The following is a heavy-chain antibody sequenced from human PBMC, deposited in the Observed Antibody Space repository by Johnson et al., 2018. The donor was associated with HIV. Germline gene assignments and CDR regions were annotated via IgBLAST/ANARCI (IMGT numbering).Heavy chain of an antibody. D-gene: IGHD3-22*01. J-gene: IGHJ3*02. CDR3: AKALGIVVVLDAFDI. CDR2: ISYDGNND. CDR1: GFTFSRYG. V-gene: IGHV3-30*18. Sequence: QVQLVESGGGVVQPGRSLRLSCAASGFTFSRYGMHWVRQVQGKGLEWVAVISYDGNNDYYADSVKGRFTVSRDNSKNTLYLQMNSLRAEDTALYYCAKALGIVVVLDAFDIWGQGTMVTVSS.